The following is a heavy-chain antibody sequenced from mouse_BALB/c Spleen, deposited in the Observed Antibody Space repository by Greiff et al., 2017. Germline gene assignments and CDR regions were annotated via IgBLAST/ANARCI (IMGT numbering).Heavy chain of an antibody. CDR1: GFTFSSYT. J-gene: IGHJ2*01. D-gene: IGHD1-1*01. CDR2: ISNGGGST. CDR3: ARRGEYYNYFDY. Sequence: EVQLVESVGGLVQPGGSLKLSCAASGFTFSSYTMSWVRQTPEKRLEWVAYISNGGGSTYYPDTVKGRFTISRDNAKNTLYLQMSSLKSEDTAMYYCARRGEYYNYFDYWGQGTTLTVSS. V-gene: IGHV5-12-2*01.